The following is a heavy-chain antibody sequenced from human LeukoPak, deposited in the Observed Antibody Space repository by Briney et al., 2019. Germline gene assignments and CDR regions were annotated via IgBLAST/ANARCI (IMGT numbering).Heavy chain of an antibody. CDR3: AREDDYGDYPYGMDV. D-gene: IGHD4-17*01. J-gene: IGHJ6*02. V-gene: IGHV4-61*02. CDR1: GGSISSGSYY. Sequence: SETLSLTCTVSGGSISSGSYYWSWIRQPAGKGLEWIGRIYTSGSTNYNPSLKSRVTISEDTSKNQFSLKLSSVTAADTAVYYCAREDDYGDYPYGMDVWGQGTTVTVSS. CDR2: IYTSGST.